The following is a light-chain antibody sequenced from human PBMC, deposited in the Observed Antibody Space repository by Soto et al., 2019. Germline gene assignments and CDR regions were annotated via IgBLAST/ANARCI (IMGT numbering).Light chain of an antibody. J-gene: IGKJ2*01. Sequence: EIVLTQSPGTLSLCPGERATLSCRASQSVSSSYLAWYQQKPGQAPRPLIYGASSRATGIPDRFSGSGSGNAFPLTIRRPEPEDFSVYYCLQYGSSPYTFGQGTKLEIK. CDR3: LQYGSSPYT. V-gene: IGKV3-20*01. CDR1: QSVSSSY. CDR2: GAS.